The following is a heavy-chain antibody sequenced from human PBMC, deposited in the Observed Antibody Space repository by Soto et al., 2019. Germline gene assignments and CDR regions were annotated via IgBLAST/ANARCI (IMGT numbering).Heavy chain of an antibody. CDR1: GFTFTTYY. D-gene: IGHD3-22*01. CDR3: ARDCDSSGYYYLRYYYYYGMDV. J-gene: IGHJ6*02. Sequence: ASVKVSCKASGFTFTTYYMHWVRQSPGQGLEWMGIINPSGGSTSYAQKFQGRVTMTRDTSTSTVYMELSSLRSEDTAVYYCARDCDSSGYYYLRYYYYYGMDVWGQGTTVTVSS. CDR2: INPSGGST. V-gene: IGHV1-46*01.